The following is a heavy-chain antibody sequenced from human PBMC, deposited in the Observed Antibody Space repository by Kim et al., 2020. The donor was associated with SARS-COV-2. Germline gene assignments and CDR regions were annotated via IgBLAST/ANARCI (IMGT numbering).Heavy chain of an antibody. Sequence: GGSLRLSCAASGFTFTNYGIHWVRQAPGKGLEWVASILHDGTNKYYAESVKGRFTISKDNSKNTLYLQMNSLRGEDTAVYYCAKQGYETSVVTSYLDHWGRGTLVAVSS. D-gene: IGHD3-16*02. V-gene: IGHV3-30*18. CDR1: GFTFTNYG. CDR2: ILHDGTNK. J-gene: IGHJ4*02. CDR3: AKQGYETSVVTSYLDH.